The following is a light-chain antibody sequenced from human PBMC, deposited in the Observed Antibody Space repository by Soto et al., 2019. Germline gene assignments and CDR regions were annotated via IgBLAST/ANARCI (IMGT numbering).Light chain of an antibody. V-gene: IGKV4-1*01. CDR1: QSVLYSSNNKNY. Sequence: DIVMTQSQDSLAVSLGERATINCTSSQSVLYSSNNKNYLAWYQQKPGQPPKLLIYWASTRESGVPDRFSGSGSGTDFTLTISSLQAEDVAVYYCHQYYSNPPAFTFGPGTKVDIK. CDR2: WAS. J-gene: IGKJ3*01. CDR3: HQYYSNPPAFT.